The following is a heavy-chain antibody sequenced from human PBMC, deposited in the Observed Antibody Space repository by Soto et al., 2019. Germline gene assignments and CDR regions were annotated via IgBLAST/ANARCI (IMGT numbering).Heavy chain of an antibody. CDR1: GGSFSGYY. CDR3: ARDRRLITMVRGVSLWFDP. CDR2: INHSGST. J-gene: IGHJ5*02. V-gene: IGHV4-34*01. Sequence: QVQLQQWGAGLLKPSETLSLTCAVYGGSFSGYYWSWIRQPPGKGLEWIGEINHSGSTNYNPSLKSRVTISVDTSKNQFSLILSPVTAADTAVYYCARDRRLITMVRGVSLWFDPWGQGTLVTVSS. D-gene: IGHD3-10*01.